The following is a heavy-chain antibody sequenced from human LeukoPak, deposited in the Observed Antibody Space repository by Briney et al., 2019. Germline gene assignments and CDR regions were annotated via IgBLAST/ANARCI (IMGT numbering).Heavy chain of an antibody. V-gene: IGHV4-59*01. J-gene: IGHJ4*02. D-gene: IGHD4-17*01. CDR3: AREGNYGDLYFDY. CDR1: GGSITIYY. CDR2: IYYSGST. Sequence: SETLSLTCTVPGGSITIYYWSWIRQPPGTGLEWIGYIYYSGSTNYNPSLKSRVTISVDTSKNQFSLKLSSVTAADTAVYYCAREGNYGDLYFDYWGQGTLVTVSS.